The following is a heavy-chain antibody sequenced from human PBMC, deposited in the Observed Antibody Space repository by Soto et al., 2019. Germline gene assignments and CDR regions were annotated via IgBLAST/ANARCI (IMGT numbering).Heavy chain of an antibody. Sequence: QVQLQESGPGLVKPSETLSLTCRVSGGSISNHYWSWIRQPPGKGLEWIGYYYYNWNTNYNPSLKSRVTMSVDTSRNQISLKLTTVTAADTAVYYCTRANWYSEYWGQGTLVTVSS. D-gene: IGHD7-27*01. CDR1: GGSISNHY. CDR3: TRANWYSEY. V-gene: IGHV4-59*11. CDR2: YYYNWNT. J-gene: IGHJ4*02.